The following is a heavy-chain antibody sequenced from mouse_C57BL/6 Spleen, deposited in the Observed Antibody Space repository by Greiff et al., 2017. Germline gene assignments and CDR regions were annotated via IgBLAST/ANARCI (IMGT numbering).Heavy chain of an antibody. V-gene: IGHV1-52*01. CDR2: IDPSDSET. J-gene: IGHJ4*01. CDR1: GYTFTSYW. D-gene: IGHD2-5*01. CDR3: ARSLYSNYLYYAMDY. Sequence: QVQLQQPGAELVRPGSSVKLSCKASGYTFTSYWMHWVKQRPIQGLEWIGNIDPSDSETHYNQKFKDKATLTVDKSSSTAYMQLSSLTSEDSAVYYCARSLYSNYLYYAMDYWGQGTSVTVS.